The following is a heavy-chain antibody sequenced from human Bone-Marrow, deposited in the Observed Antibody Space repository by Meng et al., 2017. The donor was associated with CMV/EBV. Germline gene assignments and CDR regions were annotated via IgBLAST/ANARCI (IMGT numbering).Heavy chain of an antibody. CDR3: ARTELGYCTNGVCPYYYYGMDV. CDR1: GFSHSTSGMC. Sequence: SGPTLVKPTQTLTLTCTFSGFSHSTSGMCASWVRQPPGKALEWLALIDWDDDKYYSTSLKTRLTISKDTSKNQVVLTMTNMDPVDTATYYCARTELGYCTNGVCPYYYYGMDVWGQGTTVTVSS. CDR2: IDWDDDK. J-gene: IGHJ6*02. V-gene: IGHV2-70*20. D-gene: IGHD2-8*01.